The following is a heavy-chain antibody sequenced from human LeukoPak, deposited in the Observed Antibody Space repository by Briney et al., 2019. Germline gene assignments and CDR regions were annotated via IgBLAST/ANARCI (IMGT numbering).Heavy chain of an antibody. J-gene: IGHJ4*02. V-gene: IGHV1-18*01. CDR1: GYTFTSYG. CDR3: ARDGDYDYVWGSYRYPYFDY. Sequence: ASVKVSCKASGYTFTSYGISWVRQAPGQGLEWMGWFSAYNGNTNYAQKLQGRVTMTTDTSTSTAYMELRSLRSDDTAVYYCARDGDYDYVWGSYRYPYFDYWGQGTLVTVSS. CDR2: FSAYNGNT. D-gene: IGHD3-16*02.